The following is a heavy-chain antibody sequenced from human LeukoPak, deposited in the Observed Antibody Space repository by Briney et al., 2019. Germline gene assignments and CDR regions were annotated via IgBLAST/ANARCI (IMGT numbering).Heavy chain of an antibody. D-gene: IGHD7-27*01. J-gene: IGHJ4*02. V-gene: IGHV4-59*01. CDR2: IYYSGST. Sequence: PSGTLSLTCTVSGGSLSSYYWSWIRQPPGKGLEWIGYIYYSGSTNYNPSLKSRVTISVDTSKNQFSLKLSSVTAADTAVYYCARGLGSNFDYWGQETLVTVSS. CDR3: ARGLGSNFDY. CDR1: GGSLSSYY.